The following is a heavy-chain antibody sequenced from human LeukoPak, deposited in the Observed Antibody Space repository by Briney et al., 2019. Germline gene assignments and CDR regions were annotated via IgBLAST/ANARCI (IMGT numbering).Heavy chain of an antibody. Sequence: GASVKVSCKASGYTFTSTVLNWVRQAPGQGLEWMGWINTYTRNPTYAQGFTGRFVFSLDTSVSTAYLQINSLKAEDTAVYYCARDLTAGGDGQGYWGQGTLVTVSS. D-gene: IGHD2-21*01. CDR2: INTYTRNP. CDR3: ARDLTAGGDGQGY. V-gene: IGHV7-4-1*02. J-gene: IGHJ4*02. CDR1: GYTFTSTV.